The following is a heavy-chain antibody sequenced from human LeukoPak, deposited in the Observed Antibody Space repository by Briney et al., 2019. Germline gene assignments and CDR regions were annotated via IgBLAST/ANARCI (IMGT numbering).Heavy chain of an antibody. J-gene: IGHJ3*02. V-gene: IGHV3-21*01. CDR3: ARDLWDSSGSWVDDAFDI. Sequence: GGSLRLSCAASGFTFSSYSMNRVRQAPGKGLEWVSSISSSSSYIYYADSVKGRFTISRDNAKNSLYLQMNSLRAEDTAVYYCARDLWDSSGSWVDDAFDIWGQGTMVTVSS. CDR2: ISSSSSYI. D-gene: IGHD6-19*01. CDR1: GFTFSSYS.